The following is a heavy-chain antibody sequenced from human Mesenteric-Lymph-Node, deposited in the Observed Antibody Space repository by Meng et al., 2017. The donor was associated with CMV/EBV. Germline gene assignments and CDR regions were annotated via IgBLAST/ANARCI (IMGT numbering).Heavy chain of an antibody. D-gene: IGHD4-23*01. Sequence: VQLQQWGGGLLKPSETLSLTCAVYGGSFSGYYWSWIRQPPGKGLEWIGEINHSGSTNYNPSLKSRVTISVDTSKNQFSLKLSSVTAADTAVYYCARHQRWLKSEGGFNYWGQGTLVTVSS. V-gene: IGHV4-34*01. J-gene: IGHJ4*02. CDR2: INHSGST. CDR3: ARHQRWLKSEGGFNY. CDR1: GGSFSGYY.